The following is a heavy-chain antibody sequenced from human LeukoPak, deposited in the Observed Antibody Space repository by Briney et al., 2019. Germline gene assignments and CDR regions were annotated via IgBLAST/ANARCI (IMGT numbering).Heavy chain of an antibody. V-gene: IGHV3-48*03. CDR3: AREPSDFWGAYYTGSSFDY. J-gene: IGHJ4*02. Sequence: GGSLRLSCAASGVTFSSYEMNWVRQAPGKGLEWVSYISSSGSTKYYADSVKGRFTISRDNAKNSLFLQMNSLRAEHTAVYYCAREPSDFWGAYYTGSSFDYWGQGTLVTVSS. D-gene: IGHD3-3*01. CDR2: ISSSGSTK. CDR1: GVTFSSYE.